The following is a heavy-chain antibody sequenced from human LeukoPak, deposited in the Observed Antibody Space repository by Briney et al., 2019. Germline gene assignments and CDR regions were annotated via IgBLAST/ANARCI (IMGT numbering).Heavy chain of an antibody. CDR3: ASMSGYYPSYYFDY. CDR2: ISAYNGNI. D-gene: IGHD3-3*01. CDR1: GYTFTSYG. V-gene: IGHV1-18*01. J-gene: IGHJ4*02. Sequence: EASVKVSCKASGYTFTSYGITWVRQAPGQGLEWLGWISAYNGNIDYAQKLQGRVTLTTDTSTSTAYMEVRSLRSDDTAVYYCASMSGYYPSYYFDYWGQGTLVTVSS.